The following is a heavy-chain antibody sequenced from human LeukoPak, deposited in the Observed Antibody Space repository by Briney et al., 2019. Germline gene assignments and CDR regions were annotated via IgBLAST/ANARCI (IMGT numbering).Heavy chain of an antibody. D-gene: IGHD3-3*01. CDR3: ARDRSPDFWSGYYWDAFDI. CDR2: ISVYNGNT. J-gene: IGHJ3*02. Sequence: GASVKVSCKASGYTFTSYGISWVRQAPGQGLEWMGWISVYNGNTNYAQKLQGRVTMTTDTSTSTAYMELRSLRSDDTAVYYCARDRSPDFWSGYYWDAFDIWGQGTMVTVSS. V-gene: IGHV1-18*01. CDR1: GYTFTSYG.